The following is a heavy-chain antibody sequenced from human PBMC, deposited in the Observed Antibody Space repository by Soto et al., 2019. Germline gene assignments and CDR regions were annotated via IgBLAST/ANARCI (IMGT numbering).Heavy chain of an antibody. Sequence: AGGSLRLSCAASGFTFSNYAMTWVRQAPGKGLEWVSGLNGSGGSTSSADSVKGRFAISRDNSKNTLYLQMNSLRDGDTAVYYCARGFSAGKGSPPDPWGQGTLVTVSS. CDR3: ARGFSAGKGSPPDP. J-gene: IGHJ5*02. CDR2: LNGSGGST. CDR1: GFTFSNYA. V-gene: IGHV3-23*01. D-gene: IGHD3-10*01.